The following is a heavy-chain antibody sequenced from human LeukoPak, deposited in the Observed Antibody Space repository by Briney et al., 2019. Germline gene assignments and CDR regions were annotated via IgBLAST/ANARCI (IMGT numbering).Heavy chain of an antibody. J-gene: IGHJ3*02. CDR3: ASTSIVGATSDAFDI. V-gene: IGHV5-51*01. Sequence: GESLKISCKGSGYSFTSYWIGWVRQMPGKGLEGMGIIYPGDSDTRYSPSFQGQVTISADKSISTAYLQWSSLKASDTAMYYCASTSIVGATSDAFDIWGQGTMVTVSS. D-gene: IGHD1-26*01. CDR1: GYSFTSYW. CDR2: IYPGDSDT.